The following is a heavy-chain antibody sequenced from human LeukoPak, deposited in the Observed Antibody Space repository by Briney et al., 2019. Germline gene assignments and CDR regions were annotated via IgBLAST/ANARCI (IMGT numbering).Heavy chain of an antibody. D-gene: IGHD1-26*01. Sequence: ASVRVSCKASGYTFTAYYIHWVRQAPGQGLEWMGWINPNSGGTKYAQRFQGRVTMTRDTSISTIYMQLSRLRSDDTAVYYCATAFSDWGQGTLVTVSS. CDR3: ATAFSD. CDR1: GYTFTAYY. V-gene: IGHV1-2*02. J-gene: IGHJ4*02. CDR2: INPNSGGT.